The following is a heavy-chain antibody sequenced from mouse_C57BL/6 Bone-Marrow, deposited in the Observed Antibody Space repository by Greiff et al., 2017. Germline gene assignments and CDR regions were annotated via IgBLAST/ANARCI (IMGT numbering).Heavy chain of an antibody. Sequence: EVKLVESGGGLVKPGGSLKLSCAASGFTFSSYAMSWVRQTPEKRLEWVATISDGGSYTYYTDNVKGRFTISIDNAKNNLYLQMSHLKSEDTAMYYCARLLCFYAMDYWGQGTSVTVSS. V-gene: IGHV5-4*03. CDR1: GFTFSSYA. CDR3: ARLLCFYAMDY. D-gene: IGHD1-1*02. J-gene: IGHJ4*01. CDR2: ISDGGSYT.